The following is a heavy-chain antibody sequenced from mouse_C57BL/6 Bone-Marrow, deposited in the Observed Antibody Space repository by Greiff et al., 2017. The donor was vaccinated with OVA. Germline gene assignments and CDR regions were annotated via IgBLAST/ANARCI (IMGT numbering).Heavy chain of an antibody. V-gene: IGHV1-15*01. CDR1: GYTFTDYE. D-gene: IGHD1-1*01. CDR2: IDPETGGT. Sequence: QVQLQQSGAELVRPGASVTLSCKASGYTFTDYEMHWVKQTPVHGLEWIGAIDPETGGTAYNQKFKGKAILTADRSSSTAYMELRSLTSEDSAVYYGTRLTVVAKEYYYAMDYWGQGTSVTVSS. J-gene: IGHJ4*01. CDR3: TRLTVVAKEYYYAMDY.